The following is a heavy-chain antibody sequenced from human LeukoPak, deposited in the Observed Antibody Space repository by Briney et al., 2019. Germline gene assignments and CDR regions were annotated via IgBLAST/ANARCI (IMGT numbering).Heavy chain of an antibody. CDR1: GGSFSGYY. Sequence: SETLSLTCAVYGGSFSGYYWGWIRQPPGKWLEWIGSIYYSGSTYYNPSLKSRVTISVDTSKNQFSLKLSSVTAADTAVYYCARHRYYYRSGSYYGAPYYMDVWGKGTTVTISS. D-gene: IGHD3-10*01. J-gene: IGHJ6*03. CDR3: ARHRYYYRSGSYYGAPYYMDV. V-gene: IGHV4-39*01. CDR2: IYYSGST.